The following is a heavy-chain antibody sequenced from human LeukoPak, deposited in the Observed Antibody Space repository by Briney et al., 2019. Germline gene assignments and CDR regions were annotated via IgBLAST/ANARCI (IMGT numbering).Heavy chain of an antibody. V-gene: IGHV3-23*01. CDR2: ISANSGDS. D-gene: IGHD2-21*02. CDR1: GFTFSDDA. J-gene: IGHJ4*02. CDR3: AKGRGANCDGDCSSRILDC. Sequence: GGSLRLSCAASGFTFSDDAMTWVRQAPGKGLEWVSIISANSGDSYYYADSVRGRFTISRDNSKNTLYLHMNIMRAEDTAVYFCAKGRGANCDGDCSSRILDCWGQGTLVTVSS.